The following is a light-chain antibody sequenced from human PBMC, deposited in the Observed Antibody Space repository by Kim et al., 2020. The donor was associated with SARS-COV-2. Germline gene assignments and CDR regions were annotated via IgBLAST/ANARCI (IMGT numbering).Light chain of an antibody. CDR2: QDS. Sequence: VSVSPEQTASITCSGDKLGDKFASWYQQRPGQSPVLVIYQDSKRPSGIPERFSGSNSGNTATLTISGTQTMDEADYYCQAWDSGVVFGGGTQLTVL. CDR3: QAWDSGVV. CDR1: KLGDKF. V-gene: IGLV3-1*01. J-gene: IGLJ2*01.